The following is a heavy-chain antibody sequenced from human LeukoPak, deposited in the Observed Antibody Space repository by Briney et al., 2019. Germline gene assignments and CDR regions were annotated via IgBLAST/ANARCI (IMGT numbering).Heavy chain of an antibody. CDR1: GGSISSGDYY. D-gene: IGHD2-15*01. J-gene: IGHJ4*02. Sequence: PSETLSLTCTVSGGSISSGDYYWSWIRQPPGTGLEWIGYIYYSGSTYYNPSLKSRVTISVDTSKNQFSLKLSSVTAADTAVYYCASLGYCSGGSCYENFDYWGQETLVTVSS. CDR2: IYYSGST. V-gene: IGHV4-30-4*01. CDR3: ASLGYCSGGSCYENFDY.